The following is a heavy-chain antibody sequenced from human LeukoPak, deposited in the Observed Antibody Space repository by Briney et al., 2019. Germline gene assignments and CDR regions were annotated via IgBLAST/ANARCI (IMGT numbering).Heavy chain of an antibody. D-gene: IGHD6-19*01. CDR3: AKVPLNSSGGDY. V-gene: IGHV3-21*01. CDR2: ISTSSSYI. CDR1: GFTFSNYN. J-gene: IGHJ4*02. Sequence: GGSLRLSCAASGFTFSNYNINWVRQAPGKGLEWVSSISTSSSYIYYADSVKGRFTISRDNSKNTLYLQMNSLRAEDMAVYYCAKVPLNSSGGDYWGQGTLVTVSS.